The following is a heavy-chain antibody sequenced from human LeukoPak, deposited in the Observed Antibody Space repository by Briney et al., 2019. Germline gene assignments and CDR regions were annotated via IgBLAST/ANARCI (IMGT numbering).Heavy chain of an antibody. CDR1: GFGLSGIT. J-gene: IGHJ4*02. CDR3: ARDLRGRNSISAY. CDR2: IKQDGSEK. D-gene: IGHD2/OR15-2a*01. Sequence: AGGSLRLSCVASGFGLSGITMNWVRQAPGKGLEWVANIKQDGSEKYYVDSVKGRFTISRDNAKNSLYLQMNSLRAEDTAVYYCARDLRGRNSISAYWGQGTLVTVSS. V-gene: IGHV3-7*01.